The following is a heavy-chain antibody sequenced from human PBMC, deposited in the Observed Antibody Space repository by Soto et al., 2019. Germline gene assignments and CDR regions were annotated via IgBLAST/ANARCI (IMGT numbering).Heavy chain of an antibody. Sequence: ASVKVSCKAPGGTFSTYAISWVLQAPGQGLEWMGGIIPMFGTANYAQRFQDRVTITADESTNTVYMELSSLRSEDTAVYFCASGIQLWLRRINNGYSGWGQGTLVTVSS. CDR1: GGTFSTYA. J-gene: IGHJ4*02. V-gene: IGHV1-69*13. D-gene: IGHD5-18*01. CDR2: IIPMFGTA. CDR3: ASGIQLWLRRINNGYSG.